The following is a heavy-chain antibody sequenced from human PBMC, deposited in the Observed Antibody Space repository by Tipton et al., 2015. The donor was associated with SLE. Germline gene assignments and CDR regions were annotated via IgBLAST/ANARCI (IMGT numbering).Heavy chain of an antibody. J-gene: IGHJ6*02. Sequence: TLSLTCTVSGGSISSYYWSWIRQPPGKGLEWIGYIYYSGSTNYNPSLKSRVTISVGTSKNQFSLKLTSVTAADTAVYYCARRLYYYYGMDVWGQGTTVTVSS. CDR3: ARRLYYYYGMDV. V-gene: IGHV4-59*01. CDR2: IYYSGST. CDR1: GGSISSYY.